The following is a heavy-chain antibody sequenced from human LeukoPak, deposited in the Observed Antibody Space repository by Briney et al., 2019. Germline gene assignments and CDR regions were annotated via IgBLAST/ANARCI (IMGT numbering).Heavy chain of an antibody. Sequence: GESLKISCKGSGYSFTSYWIGWVRQMPGKGLEWMGIIYPGDSDTRYSPSFQGQVTISADKSISTAYLQWSSLKASDTAVYYCARHVEGDFWSGYYTGYFDYWGQGTLVTVSS. D-gene: IGHD3-3*01. CDR2: IYPGDSDT. J-gene: IGHJ4*02. CDR1: GYSFTSYW. CDR3: ARHVEGDFWSGYYTGYFDY. V-gene: IGHV5-51*01.